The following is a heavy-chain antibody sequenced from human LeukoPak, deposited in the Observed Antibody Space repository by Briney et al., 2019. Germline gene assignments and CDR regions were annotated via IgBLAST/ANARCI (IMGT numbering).Heavy chain of an antibody. CDR2: ISHSSNYK. V-gene: IGHV3-21*01. CDR3: ARGLCSCNSGRCHPTWFDP. CDR1: DLTFSGYI. D-gene: IGHD2/OR15-2a*01. J-gene: IGHJ5*01. Sequence: PGGSLRLSCEASDLTFSGYIMNWVRLAPGRGLEWVSSISHSSNYKYYADSVKGRFTISRDNAMNTLYLQMNSLRAEDTAVYYCARGLCSCNSGRCHPTWFDPWGQGALVTVSS.